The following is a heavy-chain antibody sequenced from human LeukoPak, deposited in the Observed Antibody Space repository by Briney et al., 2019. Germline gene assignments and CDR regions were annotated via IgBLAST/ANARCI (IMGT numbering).Heavy chain of an antibody. CDR3: AKVAHYYYGSESYYFFEH. Sequence: GGSLRLSCAASGFTLSRYWMSWVRQAPGEGPEWVANIKQDESEKDYADSVRGRFTISRDNAKNSLYLQMNSLRVEDTATYYCAKVAHYYYGSESYYFFEHWGQGTPVTASS. V-gene: IGHV3-7*01. CDR1: GFTLSRYW. J-gene: IGHJ4*02. CDR2: IKQDESEK. D-gene: IGHD3-10*01.